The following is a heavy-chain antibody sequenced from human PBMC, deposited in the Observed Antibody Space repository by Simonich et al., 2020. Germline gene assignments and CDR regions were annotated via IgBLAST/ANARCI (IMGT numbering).Heavy chain of an antibody. CDR3: ARGLIGGSYYY. Sequence: QVQLQQWGAGLLKPSETLSLTCAVYGGSFSGYYGSGIRQPPGKGLGWIGEINHSGRTNYNPSLKSRVTISVDTAKNQFTLKLSSVTAADTAVYYCARGLIGGSYYYWGQGTLVTVSS. V-gene: IGHV4-34*01. CDR1: GGSFSGYY. D-gene: IGHD1-26*01. J-gene: IGHJ4*02. CDR2: INHSGRT.